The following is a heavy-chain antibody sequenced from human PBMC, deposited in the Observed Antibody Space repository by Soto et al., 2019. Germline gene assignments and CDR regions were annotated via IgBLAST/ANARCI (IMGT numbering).Heavy chain of an antibody. CDR3: AVGAMSRGYFQH. CDR2: IYYSGST. D-gene: IGHD1-26*01. V-gene: IGHV4-39*01. Sequence: SETLSLTCTVSGGSISSSSYYWGWIRQPPGKGLEWIGSIYYSGSTYYNPSLKSRVTISVDTSKNQFSLKLSSVTAADTAVYYCAVGAMSRGYFQHWGQGTLVTVSS. J-gene: IGHJ1*01. CDR1: GGSISSSSYY.